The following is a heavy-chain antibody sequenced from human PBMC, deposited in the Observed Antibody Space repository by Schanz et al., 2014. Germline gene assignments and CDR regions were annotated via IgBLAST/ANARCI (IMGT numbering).Heavy chain of an antibody. J-gene: IGHJ4*02. CDR1: GYTFAGHA. V-gene: IGHV1-3*04. Sequence: QVQLVQSGAEVKKPGASVKVSCQASGYTFAGHAVHWVRQAPGQGPEWVGWIHTGSGNTKYSQKFEGRVTITRDTSASIVYMELSSLRSEDTAVYYCARGGPAYYFDDWGQGTLXTVSS. CDR3: ARGGPAYYFDD. CDR2: IHTGSGNT.